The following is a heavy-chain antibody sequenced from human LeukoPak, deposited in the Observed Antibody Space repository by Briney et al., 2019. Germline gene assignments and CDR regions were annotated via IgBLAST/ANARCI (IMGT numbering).Heavy chain of an antibody. Sequence: ASVKVSCKASGYTFTSYGISWVRQAPGQGLEWMGWISAYNGNTNYAQKLQGRVTMTTDTSTSTAYMELRSLRSDDTAVYYCARDVHGRSFGSGWYPSRYWGQGTLVTVSS. CDR1: GYTFTSYG. CDR3: ARDVHGRSFGSGWYPSRY. J-gene: IGHJ4*02. D-gene: IGHD6-19*01. V-gene: IGHV1-18*01. CDR2: ISAYNGNT.